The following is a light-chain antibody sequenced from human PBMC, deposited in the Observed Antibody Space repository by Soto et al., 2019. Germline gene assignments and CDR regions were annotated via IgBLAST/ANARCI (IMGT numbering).Light chain of an antibody. CDR3: QSYDSSLPYV. V-gene: IGLV1-40*01. CDR1: ISNIGAGYD. J-gene: IGLJ1*01. CDR2: GNS. Sequence: QSVLTQPPSVSGAPGQRVTISCTGSISNIGAGYDVHWYQQLPGTAPKLLIYGNSNRPSGVPDRFSGSKSGTSASLAITGLQAEDEADYYCQSYDSSLPYVFGTGTKVTVL.